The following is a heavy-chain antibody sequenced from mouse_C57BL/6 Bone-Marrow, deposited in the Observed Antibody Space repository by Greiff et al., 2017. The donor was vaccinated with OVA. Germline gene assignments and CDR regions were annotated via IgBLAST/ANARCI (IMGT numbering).Heavy chain of an antibody. J-gene: IGHJ4*01. CDR2: INPSSGYT. CDR1: GYTFTSYW. V-gene: IGHV1-7*01. CDR3: ARSPYYFGSSYVAMDY. D-gene: IGHD1-1*01. Sequence: VMLVESGAELAKPGASVKLSCKASGYTFTSYWMHWVKQRPGQGLEWIGYINPSSGYTKNNQKFKDKATLTADKSSSTAYMQLSSLTYEDAAVYYCARSPYYFGSSYVAMDYWGQGTSVTVSS.